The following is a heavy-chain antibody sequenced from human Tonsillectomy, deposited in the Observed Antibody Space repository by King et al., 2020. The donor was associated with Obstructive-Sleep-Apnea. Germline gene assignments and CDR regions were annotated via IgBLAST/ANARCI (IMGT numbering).Heavy chain of an antibody. Sequence: QLQESGPGLVKPSQTLSLTCTVSGGSISSGDYYWSWIRQPPGKGLEWIGYIYYSGSTYYNPSLKSRVTISVDTSKNQFSLKLSSLTAADTAGYYCARGRSSSWYGEERTEDVDYWGQGTLVTVSS. D-gene: IGHD6-13*01. J-gene: IGHJ4*02. CDR3: ARGRSSSWYGEERTEDVDY. V-gene: IGHV4-30-4*01. CDR2: IYYSGST. CDR1: GGSISSGDYY.